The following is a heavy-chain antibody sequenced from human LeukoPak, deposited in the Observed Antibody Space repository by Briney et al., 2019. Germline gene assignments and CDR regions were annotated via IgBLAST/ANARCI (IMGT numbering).Heavy chain of an antibody. D-gene: IGHD4-17*01. J-gene: IGHJ5*02. CDR3: ARDGRYGDNWFDP. CDR1: GGSISSSNW. V-gene: IGHV4-4*02. CDR2: IYHSGST. Sequence: SETLSLTCAVSGGSISSSNWWSWVRQPPGKGLEWIGEIYHSGSTNYNPSLKSRVTISVDKSKNQFSLKLSSVTAADTAVYYCARDGRYGDNWFDPWGQGTLVTVSS.